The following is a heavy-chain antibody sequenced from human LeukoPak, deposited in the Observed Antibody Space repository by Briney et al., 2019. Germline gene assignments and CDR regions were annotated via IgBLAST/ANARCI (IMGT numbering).Heavy chain of an antibody. Sequence: SVKVSCKASGGTFSSYAISWVRQAPGQGLEWMGGIIPIFGTANYAQKSQGRVTITTDESTSTAYMELSSLRSEDTAVYYCASAGLPREVSVLLWFGELLEYWGQGTLVTVSS. V-gene: IGHV1-69*05. CDR3: ASAGLPREVSVLLWFGELLEY. J-gene: IGHJ4*02. D-gene: IGHD3-10*01. CDR2: IIPIFGTA. CDR1: GGTFSSYA.